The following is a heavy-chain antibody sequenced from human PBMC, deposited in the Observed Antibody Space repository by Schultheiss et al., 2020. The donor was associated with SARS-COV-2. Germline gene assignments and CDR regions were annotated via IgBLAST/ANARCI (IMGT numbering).Heavy chain of an antibody. V-gene: IGHV3-49*03. D-gene: IGHD3-3*01. Sequence: GGSLRLSCTASGFTFRDYPMSWFRQAPGKGLEWVGLIRSKSYGGTPEYAASVKGRFTISRDDSKSIAYLQMNSLKTEDTAVYYCSSGRVYYDFWSGYHHLDYWGQGTLVTVSS. CDR1: GFTFRDYP. CDR2: IRSKSYGGTP. CDR3: SSGRVYYDFWSGYHHLDY. J-gene: IGHJ4*02.